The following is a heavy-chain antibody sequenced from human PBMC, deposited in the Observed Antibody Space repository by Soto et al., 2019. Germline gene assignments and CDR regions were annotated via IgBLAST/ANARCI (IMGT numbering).Heavy chain of an antibody. D-gene: IGHD4-17*01. CDR1: NGSISSRSSY. CDR2: IYYIGNT. Sequence: QLQLQESGSGLVKPSETLSLTCTVSNGSISSRSSYWGWIRQTPGKGLEWIGSIYYIGNTYYNPSLKSRVTISIDTSKTQFSLKLNSVTAADTAVYFCGGQDYGAKVYYFDNWGQGTLVTVSS. V-gene: IGHV4-39*01. CDR3: GGQDYGAKVYYFDN. J-gene: IGHJ4*02.